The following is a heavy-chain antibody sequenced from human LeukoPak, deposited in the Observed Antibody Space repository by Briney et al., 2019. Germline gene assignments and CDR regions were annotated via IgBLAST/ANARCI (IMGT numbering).Heavy chain of an antibody. J-gene: IGHJ4*02. CDR2: ISSSSSYI. CDR3: ARGYSYGSWYFDY. V-gene: IGHV3-21*01. Sequence: GGSLRLSCAASGFTFSSYSMNWVRQAPGKGLEWVSSISSSSSYIYYADSLKGRFTISRDNAKNSLHLQMNSLRAEDTAVYYCARGYSYGSWYFDYWGQGTLVAVSS. D-gene: IGHD5-18*01. CDR1: GFTFSSYS.